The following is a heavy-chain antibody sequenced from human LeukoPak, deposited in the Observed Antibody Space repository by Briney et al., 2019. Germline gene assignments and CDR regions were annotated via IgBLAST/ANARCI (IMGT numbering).Heavy chain of an antibody. D-gene: IGHD6-13*01. V-gene: IGHV1-2*02. CDR2: INPNSGGT. J-gene: IGHJ1*01. Sequence: APVKVSCKASGYTFTGYYMHWVRQASGQGLEWMGWINPNSGGTKYAQKFQGRVTMTRDTSISTGDMELSRLRSDDTAVYYCARGEVSSWYDYFQHWGQGSLVTVSS. CDR1: GYTFTGYY. CDR3: ARGEVSSWYDYFQH.